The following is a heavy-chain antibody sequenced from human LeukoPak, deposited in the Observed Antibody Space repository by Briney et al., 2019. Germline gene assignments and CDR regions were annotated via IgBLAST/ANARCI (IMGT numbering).Heavy chain of an antibody. J-gene: IGHJ4*02. CDR3: AFVGTGYSSSWSEFDY. V-gene: IGHV4-34*01. CDR1: GGSFSGYY. D-gene: IGHD6-13*01. Sequence: SETLSLTCAVYGGSFSGYYWSWIRQPPGKGLEWIGQINHSGSTNYNPSLKSPVTISVDTSKNQFSLKLSSVTAADTAVYYCAFVGTGYSSSWSEFDYWGQGTLVTVSS. CDR2: INHSGST.